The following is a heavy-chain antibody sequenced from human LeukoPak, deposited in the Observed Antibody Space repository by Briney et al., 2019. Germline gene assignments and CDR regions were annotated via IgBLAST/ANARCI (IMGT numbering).Heavy chain of an antibody. CDR3: ARDGYEQWLSNWFDP. D-gene: IGHD6-19*01. CDR2: IIPRSGGT. V-gene: IGHV1-2*02. CDR1: GYTLTDYY. J-gene: IGHJ5*02. Sequence: ASVKVSCKASGYTLTDYYVHWVRQAPGKDLEWMGFIIPRSGGTSYEQKFQGRVTMTRDTSISTAYMELSRLRSDDTAVYDCARDGYEQWLSNWFDPWGQGTLVTVSS.